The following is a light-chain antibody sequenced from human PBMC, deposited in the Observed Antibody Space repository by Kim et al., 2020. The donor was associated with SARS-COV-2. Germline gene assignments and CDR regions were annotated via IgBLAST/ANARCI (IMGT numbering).Light chain of an antibody. CDR3: QQYNNWPLT. CDR1: QSVSSI. V-gene: IGKV3-15*01. Sequence: VPPGERATLACRPSQSVSSILAWYQQKPGQAPRLLIYGASTRATGIPARFSGSGSGTEFTLTISSLQSEDFAVYYCQQYNNWPLTFGQGTKVDIK. J-gene: IGKJ1*01. CDR2: GAS.